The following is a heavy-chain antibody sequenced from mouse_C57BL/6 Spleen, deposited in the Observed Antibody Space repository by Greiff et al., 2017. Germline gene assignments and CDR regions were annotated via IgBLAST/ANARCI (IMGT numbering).Heavy chain of an antibody. D-gene: IGHD1-1*01. CDR2: IYPGNSDT. CDR3: TRGKYYGSSRVFEC. J-gene: IGHJ2*01. Sequence: EVQVVESGTVLARPGASVKMSCKTSGYTFTSYWMHWVKQRPGQGLEWIGAIYPGNSDTSYNQKFKGKAKLTAVTSASTAYMELSSLTNEDSAVYYWTRGKYYGSSRVFECWGQGTTLTVSS. CDR1: GYTFTSYW. V-gene: IGHV1-5*01.